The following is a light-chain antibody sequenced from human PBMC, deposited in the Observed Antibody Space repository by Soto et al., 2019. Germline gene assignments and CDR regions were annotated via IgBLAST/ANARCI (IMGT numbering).Light chain of an antibody. Sequence: VLPQSPSSVYLGAEQKTTSASSTSQSISSDHLAWYQQRPGQSPRLLIYGASSWTSGVPDRFRGCGFGIDFDLIISSLGPEPCAGCSWQRYGSSRISCAGGTKVDIK. CDR1: QSISSDH. J-gene: IGKJ4*01. V-gene: IGKV3-20*01. CDR3: QRYGSSRIS. CDR2: GAS.